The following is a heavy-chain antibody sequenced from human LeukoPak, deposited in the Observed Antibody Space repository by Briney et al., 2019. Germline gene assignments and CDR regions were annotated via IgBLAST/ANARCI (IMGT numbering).Heavy chain of an antibody. V-gene: IGHV3-30*18. CDR2: ISYDGSNK. D-gene: IGHD2-2*01. Sequence: GGSLGLSCAASGFTFSSYGMHWVRQAPGKGLEWVAVISYDGSNKYYADSVKGRFTISRDNSKNTLYLQMNSLRAEDTAVYYCAKGALRYCSSTSCYGRFDYWGQGTLVTVSS. CDR1: GFTFSSYG. J-gene: IGHJ4*02. CDR3: AKGALRYCSSTSCYGRFDY.